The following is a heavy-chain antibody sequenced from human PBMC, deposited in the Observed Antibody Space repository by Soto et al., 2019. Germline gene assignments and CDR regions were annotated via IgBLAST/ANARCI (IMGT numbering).Heavy chain of an antibody. CDR3: AREIEDYGDYWYYFDY. V-gene: IGHV3-30-3*01. D-gene: IGHD4-17*01. Sequence: QVQLVESGGGVVQPGRSLRLSCAASGFTFSSYAMHWVRQAPGKGLEWVAVISYDGSNKYYADSVKVRFTISRDNSKNTLYLQMNSLRAEDTAVYYCAREIEDYGDYWYYFDYWGQGTLVTVSS. CDR1: GFTFSSYA. J-gene: IGHJ4*02. CDR2: ISYDGSNK.